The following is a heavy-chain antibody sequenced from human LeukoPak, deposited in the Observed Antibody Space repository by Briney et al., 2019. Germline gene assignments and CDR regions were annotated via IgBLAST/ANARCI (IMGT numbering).Heavy chain of an antibody. V-gene: IGHV3-23*01. CDR3: AKATDYGSGSFLYYFDY. CDR2: ISDNGAST. J-gene: IGHJ4*02. CDR1: GFTFSSYA. D-gene: IGHD3-10*01. Sequence: GGSLRLSCAASGFTFSSYAMSWVRQAPGKGLEWVSSISDNGASTFYADSLKGRFTSSRDNSKNTLYLQMNSLRAEDTAVYHCAKATDYGSGSFLYYFDYWGQGTLVTVSS.